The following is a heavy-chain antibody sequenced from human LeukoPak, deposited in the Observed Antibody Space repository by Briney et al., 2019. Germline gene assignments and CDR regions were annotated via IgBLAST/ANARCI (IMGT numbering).Heavy chain of an antibody. Sequence: GGSLRLSCVASGFTFSSYSMNWVRQAPGKGLEWLSYISSGSSTKYYADSVKGRFTISRDNAKNSVYLQMSSLRDEDTAIYYCASKLYGDLLGHWGQGTLVTVSS. V-gene: IGHV3-48*02. CDR2: ISSGSSTK. D-gene: IGHD4-17*01. CDR3: ASKLYGDLLGH. J-gene: IGHJ4*02. CDR1: GFTFSSYS.